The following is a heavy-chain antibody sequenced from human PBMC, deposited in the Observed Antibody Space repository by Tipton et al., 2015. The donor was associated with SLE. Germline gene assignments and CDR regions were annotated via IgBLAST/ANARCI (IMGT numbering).Heavy chain of an antibody. CDR3: GVGATAGAFDI. Sequence: TLSLPCTVSGGSISSYYWSWIRQPPGKGLEWIGYIYYSGSTNYNPSLKSRVTISVDTPKNQFSLKLSSVTAADTAVYYRGVGATAGAFDIWGQGTMGTVSS. D-gene: IGHD1-26*01. J-gene: IGHJ3*02. CDR2: IYYSGST. V-gene: IGHV4-59*12. CDR1: GGSISSYY.